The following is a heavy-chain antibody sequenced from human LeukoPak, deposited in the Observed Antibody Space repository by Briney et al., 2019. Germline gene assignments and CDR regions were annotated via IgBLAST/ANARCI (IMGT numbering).Heavy chain of an antibody. CDR1: GGSFSGYY. CDR3: AVGELLRPVDY. V-gene: IGHV4-34*01. D-gene: IGHD3-10*01. CDR2: INHSGST. J-gene: IGHJ4*02. Sequence: SETLSLTCAVYGGSFSGYYWSWIRQPPGKGLEWTGEINHSGSTNYNPSLKSRVTISVDTSKNQFSLKLSSVTAADTAVYYCAVGELLRPVDYWGQGTLVTVSS.